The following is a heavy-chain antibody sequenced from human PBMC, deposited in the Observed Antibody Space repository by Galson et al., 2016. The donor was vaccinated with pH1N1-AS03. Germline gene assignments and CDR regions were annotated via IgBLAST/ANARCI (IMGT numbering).Heavy chain of an antibody. J-gene: IGHJ6*02. CDR1: GDSLDTFS. CDR3: ASRSSVLYSYGSDI. CDR2: AFYGGST. D-gene: IGHD3-10*01. V-gene: IGHV4-59*01. Sequence: SETLSLTCSVSGDSLDTFSWTWIRQPPGKGLEWIGFAFYGGSTHYNPSLTSRITISVDTSKNLFSLQLKFVTAADTAVYYCASRSSVLYSYGSDIWGQGTTVIVSS.